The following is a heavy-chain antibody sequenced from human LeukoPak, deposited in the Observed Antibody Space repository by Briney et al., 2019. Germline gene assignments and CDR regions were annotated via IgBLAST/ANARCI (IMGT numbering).Heavy chain of an antibody. J-gene: IGHJ6*02. CDR3: ARGRIVKIVVVHSFSYGMDV. V-gene: IGHV4-34*01. Sequence: SETLSLTCSVYGGSFTDYFWTWIRQSPGKGLEWIGEINDYTGDTNYNPSLNSRVSISLEKSTNPFSLELRSVTAADTAVYYCARGRIVKIVVVHSFSYGMDVWGQGTTVAVSS. D-gene: IGHD3-22*01. CDR1: GGSFTDYF. CDR2: INDYTGDT.